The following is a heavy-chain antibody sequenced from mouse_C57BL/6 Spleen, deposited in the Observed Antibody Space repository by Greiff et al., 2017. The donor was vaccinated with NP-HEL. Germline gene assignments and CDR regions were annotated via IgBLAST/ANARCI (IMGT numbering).Heavy chain of an antibody. D-gene: IGHD2-2*01. J-gene: IGHJ4*01. CDR1: GYAFSSSW. CDR2: IYPGDGDT. CDR3: ARMVKPMMDY. Sequence: VQLQQSGPELVKPGASVKISCKASGYAFSSSWMNWVKQRPGKGLEWIGRIYPGDGDTNYNGKFKGKATLTADKSSSTAYMQLSSLTSEDSAVYFCARMVKPMMDYGGQGTSVTVSS. V-gene: IGHV1-82*01.